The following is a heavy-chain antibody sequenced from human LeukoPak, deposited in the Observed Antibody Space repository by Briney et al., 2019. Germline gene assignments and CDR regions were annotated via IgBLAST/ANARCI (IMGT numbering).Heavy chain of an antibody. CDR1: GFTFSIHA. Sequence: PGGSLRLSCAASGFTFSIHAMNWVRQAPGKGLEWVSAISGSGISTYYADSVKGRFTISRDNSKNTVYLQVNSLRVEDTAVYYCAKDQFGYSKSIDCWGQGILVTVSS. CDR3: AKDQFGYSKSIDC. J-gene: IGHJ4*02. D-gene: IGHD4-11*01. V-gene: IGHV3-23*01. CDR2: ISGSGIST.